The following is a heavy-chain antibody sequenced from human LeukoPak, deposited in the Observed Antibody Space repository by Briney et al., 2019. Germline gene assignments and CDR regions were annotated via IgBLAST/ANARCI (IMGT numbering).Heavy chain of an antibody. CDR1: GFTHSSYE. CDR2: IISSGSTI. V-gene: IGHV3-48*03. CDR3: ASLAVAGPFDFDY. J-gene: IGHJ4*02. Sequence: GGSLRLSCAASGFTHSSYEMNWVRQAPGEGLEWVSYIISSGSTIYYADSVKGRFTISRDNAKNSLYLQMNSLRAEDTAVYYCASLAVAGPFDFDYWGQGTLVTVSS. D-gene: IGHD6-19*01.